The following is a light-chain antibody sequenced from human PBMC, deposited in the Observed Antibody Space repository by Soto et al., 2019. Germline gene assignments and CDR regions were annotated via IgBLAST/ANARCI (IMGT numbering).Light chain of an antibody. J-gene: IGLJ1*01. CDR1: SSDVGGYNY. CDR2: DVR. V-gene: IGLV2-14*03. CDR3: SSYTTSSTYV. Sequence: QSVLTQPASVSGSPGQSITISCTGTSSDVGGYNYVSWYQQHPGRAPKLMIYDVRNRPSGVSNRFSGSKSGNTASLTISWLQSEDEADYYCSSYTTSSTYVFGTGTKVTVL.